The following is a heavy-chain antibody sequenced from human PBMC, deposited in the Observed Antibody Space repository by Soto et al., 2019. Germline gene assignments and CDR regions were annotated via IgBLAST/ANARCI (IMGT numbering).Heavy chain of an antibody. CDR3: ANQLGSAFDI. CDR1: GFTFDDYA. Sequence: EVQLVESGGGLVQPGRSLRLSCAASGFTFDDYAMHWVRQAPGKGLEWVSGISWNSGSIGYVDSVKGRFTISRDNAKNSLYLQMNSLRAEDTALYYCANQLGSAFDIWGQGTMVTVSS. D-gene: IGHD6-13*01. J-gene: IGHJ3*02. V-gene: IGHV3-9*01. CDR2: ISWNSGSI.